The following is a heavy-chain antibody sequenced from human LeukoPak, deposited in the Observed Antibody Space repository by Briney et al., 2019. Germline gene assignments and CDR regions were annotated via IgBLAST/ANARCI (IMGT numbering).Heavy chain of an antibody. CDR1: GFTFRGYA. CDR3: ARDSTLRHFDY. J-gene: IGHJ4*02. D-gene: IGHD5-12*01. CDR2: IWYDVSKK. Sequence: GGSLRLSGAATGFTFRGYAMHWVRQAPGKGLEWVSLIWYDVSKKSYAASMKGRFSNSRDSSKKALYLQMNSLRAEHTAMYYCARDSTLRHFDYWGQGILVTVSS. V-gene: IGHV3-33*01.